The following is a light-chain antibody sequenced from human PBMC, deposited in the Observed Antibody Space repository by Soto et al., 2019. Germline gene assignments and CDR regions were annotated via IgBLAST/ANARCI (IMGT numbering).Light chain of an antibody. CDR1: SSDVGSYNL. CDR2: EGS. CDR3: CSYAGSSTFVV. V-gene: IGLV2-23*03. Sequence: QSALTQPASVSGSPGQSITISCTGTSSDVGSYNLVSWYHQHPGKAPKLMIYEGSKRPSGVSNHFSGSKSGNTASLTISGLQAEDVADYYCCSYAGSSTFVVFGGGTKLTVL. J-gene: IGLJ2*01.